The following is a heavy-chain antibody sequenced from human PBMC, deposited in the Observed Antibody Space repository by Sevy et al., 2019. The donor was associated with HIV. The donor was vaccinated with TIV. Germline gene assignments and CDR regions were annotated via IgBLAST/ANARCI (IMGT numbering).Heavy chain of an antibody. CDR3: VRDKEVGASILDA. Sequence: GWSLRLSCIASGFNFRNFWMSWVRQAPGKGLECVADIKQAGSEAYYVDSVKGRFTISRDNAKNSLYLQMNSLRDEDTAMYFCVRDKEVGASILDAWGQGTPVTVSS. V-gene: IGHV3-7*03. J-gene: IGHJ5*02. CDR2: IKQAGSEA. CDR1: GFNFRNFW. D-gene: IGHD1-26*01.